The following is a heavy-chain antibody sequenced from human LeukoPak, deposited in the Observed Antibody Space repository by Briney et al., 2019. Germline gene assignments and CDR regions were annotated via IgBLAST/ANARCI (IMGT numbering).Heavy chain of an antibody. J-gene: IGHJ4*02. CDR1: GGSISSSSYY. Sequence: SETLSLVCTVSGGSISSSSYYWGWIRQPPGKGLEWIGSIYYSGSTYYNPSLKSRVTISVDASKNQFSLKLSSVTAADTAVYYCARHERDGYNHGGADYWGQGTLVTASS. D-gene: IGHD5-24*01. CDR3: ARHERDGYNHGGADY. CDR2: IYYSGST. V-gene: IGHV4-39*01.